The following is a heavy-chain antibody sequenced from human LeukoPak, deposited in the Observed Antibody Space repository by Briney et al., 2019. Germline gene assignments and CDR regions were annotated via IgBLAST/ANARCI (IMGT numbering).Heavy chain of an antibody. J-gene: IGHJ3*01. Sequence: SGPTLVNPPQTLTLTCTFSGFSLITSGVGVGWIRQSPGKALEWVAIIYWDNDKRYSPYLRNRLTIAKDNSNNQVVLVMTNMDPVDTATYFCAHIMITYGGVLRDDAFDVWGPGTVVTVSP. CDR2: IYWDNDK. CDR3: AHIMITYGGVLRDDAFDV. V-gene: IGHV2-5*02. D-gene: IGHD3-16*01. CDR1: GFSLITSGVG.